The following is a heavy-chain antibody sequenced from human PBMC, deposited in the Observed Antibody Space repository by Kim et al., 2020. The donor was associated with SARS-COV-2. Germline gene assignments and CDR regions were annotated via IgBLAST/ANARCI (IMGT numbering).Heavy chain of an antibody. J-gene: IGHJ4*02. V-gene: IGHV1-24*01. CDR2: FDPEDGET. Sequence: ASVKVSCKVSGYTLTELSMHWVRQAPGKGLEWMGGFDPEDGETIYAQKFQGRVTMTEDTSTDTAYMELSSLRSEDTAVYYCATGPGYSSRYYFDYWGQGTLVTVSS. CDR1: GYTLTELS. CDR3: ATGPGYSSRYYFDY. D-gene: IGHD6-13*01.